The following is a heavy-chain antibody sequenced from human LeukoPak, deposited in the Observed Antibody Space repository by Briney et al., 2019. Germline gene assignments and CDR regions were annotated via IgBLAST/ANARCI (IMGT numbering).Heavy chain of an antibody. CDR1: GGSISSGDYY. CDR2: IYYSGST. Sequence: SQTLSLTCTVSGGSISSGDYYWSWIRQPPGKGLEWIGYIYYSGSTYYNPSLKSRVTISVDTSKNQFSLKLSSVTAADTAVYYCARATSAARYYYHYMDVWGKGTTVTVSS. J-gene: IGHJ6*03. CDR3: ARATSAARYYYHYMDV. D-gene: IGHD2-2*01. V-gene: IGHV4-30-4*08.